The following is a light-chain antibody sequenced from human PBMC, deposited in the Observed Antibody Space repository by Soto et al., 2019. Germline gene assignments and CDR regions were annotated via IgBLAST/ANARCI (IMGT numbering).Light chain of an antibody. CDR3: QQSYSTPPWT. CDR2: AAS. V-gene: IGKV1-39*01. Sequence: DIQMTQSPSSLSASVGDRVTITCRASQSISSYLNWYQQKPEKAPKLLIYAASSLQSGVPSRFSGSGSGTDFTLTISSLQPEDFETYYCQQSYSTPPWTFGQGTKVEIK. J-gene: IGKJ1*01. CDR1: QSISSY.